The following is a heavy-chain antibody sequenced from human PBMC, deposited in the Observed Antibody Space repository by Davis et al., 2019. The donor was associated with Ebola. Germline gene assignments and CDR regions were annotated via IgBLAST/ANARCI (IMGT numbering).Heavy chain of an antibody. D-gene: IGHD3-3*01. J-gene: IGHJ6*01. CDR2: ISSSSSYT. CDR1: SFPFRTSC. V-gene: IGHV3-21*05. CDR3: ARTLLDFWSGYTYGMEV. Sequence: GESLKISCAASSFPFRTSCMNWVRQAPGKGLEWVSYISSSSSYTNYADSVKGRFTISRDNAKNSLYLQMNSLRAEDTAVYYCARTLLDFWSGYTYGMEVGGQGT.